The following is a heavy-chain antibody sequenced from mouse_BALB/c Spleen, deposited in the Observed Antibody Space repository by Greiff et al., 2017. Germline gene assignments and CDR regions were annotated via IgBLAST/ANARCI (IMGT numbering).Heavy chain of an antibody. Sequence: EVKLMESGGGLVQPGGSLKLSCAASGFTFSSYTMSWVRQTPEKRLEWVAYISNGGGSTYYPDTVKGRFTISRDNAKNTLYLQMSSLKSEDTAMYYCARHETRYAMDYWGQGTSVTVSS. V-gene: IGHV5-12-2*01. CDR3: ARHETRYAMDY. CDR1: GFTFSSYT. CDR2: ISNGGGST. J-gene: IGHJ4*01.